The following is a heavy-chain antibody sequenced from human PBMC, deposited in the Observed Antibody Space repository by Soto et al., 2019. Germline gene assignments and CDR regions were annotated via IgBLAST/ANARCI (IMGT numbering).Heavy chain of an antibody. CDR2: IYYSGIT. Sequence: SLTGPPSARSISSGFDYLRWLRPHPGKGLEWIGYIYYSGITYYNPSLKSRVTISVDTSKNQFSLKLSSVTAADTAVYYCARVGVAAAVGKDAFDSWGQRKMV. D-gene: IGHD6-13*01. V-gene: IGHV4-31*03. CDR3: ARVGVAAAVGKDAFDS. CDR1: ARSISSGFDY. J-gene: IGHJ3*02.